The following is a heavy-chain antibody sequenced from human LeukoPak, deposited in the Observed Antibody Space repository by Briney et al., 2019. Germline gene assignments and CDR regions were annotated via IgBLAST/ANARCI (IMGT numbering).Heavy chain of an antibody. CDR2: VYYSGST. J-gene: IGHJ2*01. CDR3: ARGGDGNVEWYFDL. CDR1: GGSMSTFY. Sequence: SETLSLTCTVSGGSMSTFYWSWIRQTPGEGLEWIGYVYYSGSTKYNPSLGSRVTMSIDTSKHQFSLKLSSVTTVDTAFYYCARGGDGNVEWYFDLWGRGTLVTVSS. V-gene: IGHV4-59*01.